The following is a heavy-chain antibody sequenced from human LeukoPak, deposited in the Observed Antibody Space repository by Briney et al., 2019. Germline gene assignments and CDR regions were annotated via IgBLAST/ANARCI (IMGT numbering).Heavy chain of an antibody. CDR3: AKYSGWYYFDY. CDR1: GASINSGY. Sequence: SETLSLTCTVSGASINSGYWSWIRQPAGKGLEWIGRIYTSGNTDYNPSLKSRVAMSGDTSKNQLSLKLSSVTAADTAVYYCAKYSGWYYFDYWGQGTVVSVSS. J-gene: IGHJ4*02. V-gene: IGHV4-4*07. D-gene: IGHD6-19*01. CDR2: IYTSGNT.